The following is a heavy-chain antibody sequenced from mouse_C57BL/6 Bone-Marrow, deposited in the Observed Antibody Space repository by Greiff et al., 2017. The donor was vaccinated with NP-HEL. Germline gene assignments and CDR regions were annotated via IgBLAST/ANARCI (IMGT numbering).Heavy chain of an antibody. CDR3: ARGLRPYYAMDY. J-gene: IGHJ4*01. CDR2: FHPYNDDT. V-gene: IGHV1-47*01. D-gene: IGHD1-2*01. CDR1: GYTFTTYP. Sequence: QVHVKQSGAELVKPGASVKMSCKASGYTFTTYPIEWMKQNHGKSLEWIGNFHPYNDDTKYNEKFKGKATLTVEKSSSTVYLELSRLTSDDSAVYYCARGLRPYYAMDYWGQGTSVTVSS.